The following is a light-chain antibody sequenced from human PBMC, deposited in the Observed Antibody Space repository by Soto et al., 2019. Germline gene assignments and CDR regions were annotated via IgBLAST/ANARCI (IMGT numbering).Light chain of an antibody. Sequence: DIQMTQSPSTLSASVGDRVTITCRASQSISDWLAWYQQKPGKAPKLLIYKASSLESGVLSRFSGSGSGTEFTLTISSLQPDDFATYYCQQYKSYPRTFGQGTKVEIK. CDR2: KAS. V-gene: IGKV1-5*03. CDR1: QSISDW. J-gene: IGKJ1*01. CDR3: QQYKSYPRT.